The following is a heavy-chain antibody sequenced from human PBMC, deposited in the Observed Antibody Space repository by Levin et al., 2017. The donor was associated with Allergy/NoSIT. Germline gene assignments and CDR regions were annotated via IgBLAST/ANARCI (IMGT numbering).Heavy chain of an antibody. J-gene: IGHJ3*02. V-gene: IGHV3-30-3*01. CDR2: ISYDGSNK. D-gene: IGHD6-13*01. CDR3: ARDSKSSSWTPPAAFDI. CDR1: GFTFSSYA. Sequence: GESLKISCAASGFTFSSYAMHWVRQAPGKGLEWVAVISYDGSNKYYADSVKGRFTISRDNSKNTLYLQMNSLRAEDTAVYYCARDSKSSSWTPPAAFDIWGQGTMVTVSS.